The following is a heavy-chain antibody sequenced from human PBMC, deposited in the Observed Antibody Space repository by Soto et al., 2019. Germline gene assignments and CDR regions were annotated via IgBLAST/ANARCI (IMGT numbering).Heavy chain of an antibody. CDR3: ATRLSPSGGYDILTGNPPYYFEY. J-gene: IGHJ4*02. V-gene: IGHV1-24*01. CDR1: GYTLTELS. D-gene: IGHD3-9*01. CDR2: FDPEDGET. Sequence: ASVNVSCKVSGYTLTELSMHWVRQAPGKGLEWMGGFDPEDGETIYAQKFQGRVTMTEDTSTDTAYMELSSLRSEDTAVYYCATRLSPSGGYDILTGNPPYYFEYSGKENMVNVSP.